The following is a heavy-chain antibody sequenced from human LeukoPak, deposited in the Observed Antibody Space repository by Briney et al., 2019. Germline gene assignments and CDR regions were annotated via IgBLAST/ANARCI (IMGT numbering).Heavy chain of an antibody. D-gene: IGHD6-19*01. V-gene: IGHV3-33*01. Sequence: GGSLRLSCAASGFTFSSYGMHWVRQAPGKGLEWVAVIWYDGSNKYYADSVKGRFTISRDNSKNTLYLQMNSLRAEDTAVYYCRTIAVAGTVVDYWGQGNPGHRLL. CDR3: RTIAVAGTVVDY. CDR1: GFTFSSYG. J-gene: IGHJ4*02. CDR2: IWYDGSNK.